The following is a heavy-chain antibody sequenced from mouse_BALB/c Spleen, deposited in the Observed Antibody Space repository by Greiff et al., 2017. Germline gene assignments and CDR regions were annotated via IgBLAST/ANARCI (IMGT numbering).Heavy chain of an antibody. J-gene: IGHJ2*01. D-gene: IGHD1-1*01. CDR3: ARSGATVVATKYFDY. Sequence: EVMLVESGGGLVQPGGSRELSCAASGFTFSSFGMHWVRQAPEKGLEWVAYISSGSSTIYYADTVKGRFTISRDNPKNTLFLQMTSLRSEDTAMYYCARSGATVVATKYFDYWGQGTTLTVSS. CDR1: GFTFSSFG. CDR2: ISSGSSTI. V-gene: IGHV5-17*02.